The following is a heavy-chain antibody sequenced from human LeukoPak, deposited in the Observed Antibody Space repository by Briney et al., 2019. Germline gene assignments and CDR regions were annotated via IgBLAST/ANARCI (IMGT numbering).Heavy chain of an antibody. D-gene: IGHD5-12*01. V-gene: IGHV3-74*03. CDR3: ARVHSNIVATIRAGGTFDI. Sequence: PGGSLRLSCAASGFTFSSYGMHWVRQAPGKGLVWVSRMNSDGRTTTYADSVKGRFTISRDNAKNTLYLQMDSLRAEDTAVYYCARVHSNIVATIRAGGTFDIWGQGTMVTVSS. CDR2: MNSDGRTT. CDR1: GFTFSSYG. J-gene: IGHJ3*02.